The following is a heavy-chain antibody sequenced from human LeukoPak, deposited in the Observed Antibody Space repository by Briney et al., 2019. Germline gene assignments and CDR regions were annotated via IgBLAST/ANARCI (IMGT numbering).Heavy chain of an antibody. CDR2: ISDSGGNT. CDR1: GFTFSTYA. CDR3: GKEGGA. Sequence: GGSLRLSCAASGFTFSTYAMDWVRQAPGKGLEWVAGISDSGGNTYYADSVGGRFTISRDNSKDMVYLQMNSLKVEDTATYYCGKEGGAWGQGTKVTVSS. D-gene: IGHD3-16*01. J-gene: IGHJ6*02. V-gene: IGHV3-23*01.